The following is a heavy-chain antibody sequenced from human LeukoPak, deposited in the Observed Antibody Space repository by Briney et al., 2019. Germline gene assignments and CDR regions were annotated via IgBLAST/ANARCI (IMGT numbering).Heavy chain of an antibody. CDR3: ARPSYIGSLDAFDI. Sequence: SETLSLTCAVYGGSFSGYYWSWIRQPPGKGLEWIGEINHSGSTNYNPSLKSRVTISVDTSKNQFSLKLSSVTAADTAVYYCARPSYIGSLDAFDIWGQGTMVTVSS. V-gene: IGHV4-34*01. D-gene: IGHD1-26*01. CDR2: INHSGST. CDR1: GGSFSGYY. J-gene: IGHJ3*02.